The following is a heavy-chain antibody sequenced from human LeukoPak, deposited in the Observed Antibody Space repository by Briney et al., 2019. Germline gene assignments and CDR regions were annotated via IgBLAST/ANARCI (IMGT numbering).Heavy chain of an antibody. Sequence: GASVKVSCKASGYTFTDYYMHWVRQAPGQGVERMGWINPNSGGTKYAQKFEGRVIMTRDTSISTAYLDLSSLRSDDTPVYYCARSEITLDYSYWGQGTLVTVSS. D-gene: IGHD1-1*01. CDR3: ARSEITLDYSY. CDR1: GYTFTDYY. V-gene: IGHV1-2*02. CDR2: INPNSGGT. J-gene: IGHJ4*02.